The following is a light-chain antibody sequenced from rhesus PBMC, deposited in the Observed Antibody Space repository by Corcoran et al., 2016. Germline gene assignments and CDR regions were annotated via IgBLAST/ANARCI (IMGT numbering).Light chain of an antibody. CDR3: QHGYGTPFT. J-gene: IGKJ3*01. V-gene: IGKV1-74*01. CDR2: KAT. CDR1: ENVNND. Sequence: DIQMTQSPSSLSASVGDRVTITCRASENVNNDLNWYQQKPGKAPKLLIYKATTLQSGVPSRFSGSGSGTDYTFTIRSLQPEDVATYYGQHGYGTPFTFGPGTKLDIK.